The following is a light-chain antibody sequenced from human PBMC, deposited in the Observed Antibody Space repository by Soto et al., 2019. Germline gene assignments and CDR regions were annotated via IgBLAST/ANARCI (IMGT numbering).Light chain of an antibody. J-gene: IGKJ4*01. CDR2: DAS. Sequence: EIVLTQSPATPSLSPGERATLSCRASQSVSSSLAWYQQKPGQAPRLLIYDASNRATGIPARFSGSGSGTDFTLTISSLEPEDFAVYYCQQSSNWPLTFGGGTKVEIK. CDR1: QSVSSS. V-gene: IGKV3-11*01. CDR3: QQSSNWPLT.